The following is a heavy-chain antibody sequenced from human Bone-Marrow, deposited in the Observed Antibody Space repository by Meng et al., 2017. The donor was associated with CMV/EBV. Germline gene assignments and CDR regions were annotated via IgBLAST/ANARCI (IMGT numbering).Heavy chain of an antibody. J-gene: IGHJ6*02. V-gene: IGHV1-69*05. D-gene: IGHD2-2*01. CDR2: IIPIFGTA. Sequence: SVKVSCTASVGTFSSYAISWVRQAPGQGLEWMGGIIPIFGTANYAQKFQGRVTITTDESTSTAYMELSSLRSEDTAVYYCARDFVPAATNGYYYYGMDVWGQGTTVTVSS. CDR3: ARDFVPAATNGYYYYGMDV. CDR1: VGTFSSYA.